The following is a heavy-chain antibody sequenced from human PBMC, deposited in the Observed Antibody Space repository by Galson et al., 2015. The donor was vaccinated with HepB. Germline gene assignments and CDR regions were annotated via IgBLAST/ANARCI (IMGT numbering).Heavy chain of an antibody. V-gene: IGHV3-23*01. CDR1: GFTFSNYD. Sequence: SLRLSCAASGFTFSNYDMGWVRQAPGKGLEWVSFITKGGGNTYYAASVKGRFIISRDNSKSTLYLQMHNLRAEDTALYYCALYGLGEDGLDNWGQGTLVTVSS. CDR2: ITKGGGNT. D-gene: IGHD3-16*01. CDR3: ALYGLGEDGLDN. J-gene: IGHJ4*02.